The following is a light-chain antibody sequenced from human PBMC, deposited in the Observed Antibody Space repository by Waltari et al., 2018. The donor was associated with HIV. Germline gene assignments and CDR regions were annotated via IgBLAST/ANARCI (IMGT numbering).Light chain of an antibody. CDR2: DDT. CDR3: QVWDRSYKEAV. Sequence: SYVLTQAPSVSVAPGQTAAMSRGNIGKYSVQWYRQRPGRAPVLVVLDDTDRASGIPGRISGAKSGNRATLTISGVEAGDEAVYYCQVWDRSYKEAVFGGGTQLIVL. CDR1: NIGKYS. V-gene: IGLV3-21*02. J-gene: IGLJ2*01.